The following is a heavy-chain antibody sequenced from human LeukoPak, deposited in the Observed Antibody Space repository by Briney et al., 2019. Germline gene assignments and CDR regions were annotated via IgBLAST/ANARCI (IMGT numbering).Heavy chain of an antibody. CDR3: AGYCSTTTCYSSPNWFDP. V-gene: IGHV3-23*01. CDR1: GFTFSSYA. D-gene: IGHD2-2*01. J-gene: IGHJ5*02. Sequence: GGSLRLSCAASGFTFSSYAMSWVRRAPGKGLEWVSAISGGGGYTYYADSVKGRFTLSRDNSKNTLYLQMNSLRAEDTAVYYCAGYCSTTTCYSSPNWFDPWGQGTLVTVSS. CDR2: ISGGGGYT.